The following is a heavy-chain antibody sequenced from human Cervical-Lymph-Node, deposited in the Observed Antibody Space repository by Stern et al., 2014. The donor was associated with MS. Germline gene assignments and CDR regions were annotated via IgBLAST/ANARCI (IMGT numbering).Heavy chain of an antibody. J-gene: IGHJ5*02. CDR1: GYTFTNYG. CDR2: LSGYNDDT. CDR3: ARDPHIAVAGTGGGFDP. D-gene: IGHD6-19*01. V-gene: IGHV1-18*01. Sequence: VQLVESGAEVKKPGASVKVSCKASGYTFTNYGISWVRQAPGQGLEWMGWLSGYNDDTNYVEKFQGRVTMTTDTSTSTAYMELRSLRPDDTAVYYCARDPHIAVAGTGGGFDPWGQGTLVTVSS.